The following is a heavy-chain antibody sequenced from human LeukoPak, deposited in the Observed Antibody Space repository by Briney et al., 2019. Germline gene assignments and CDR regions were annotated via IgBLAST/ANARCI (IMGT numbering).Heavy chain of an antibody. CDR3: ARDRADYCSSASCPQDY. D-gene: IGHD2-2*01. J-gene: IGHJ4*02. Sequence: GGSLRLSCAASGFTFSSYSMNWVRQAPGKGLERVSSISSSGTYMYYADSVRGRFTISRDNAKNSLYLQMNSLSAEDTAVYYCARDRADYCSSASCPQDYWGQGTLVTVSS. CDR1: GFTFSSYS. V-gene: IGHV3-21*01. CDR2: ISSSGTYM.